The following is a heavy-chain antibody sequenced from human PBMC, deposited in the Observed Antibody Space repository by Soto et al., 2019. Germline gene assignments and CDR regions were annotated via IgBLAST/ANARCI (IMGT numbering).Heavy chain of an antibody. CDR1: GGSIIDLHLYY. CDR2: ISYDGGT. V-gene: IGHV4-39*01. J-gene: IGHJ4*02. CDR3: ARRRHGYFDS. Sequence: QLQLQESGPGLVKPSETLSLTCTVSGGSIIDLHLYYWAWLRQSPGKGLEWFAAISYDGGTFYSPSLESRVTMSVDTSTNQFSVKLSSVTATDTAVYYCARRRHGYFDSWGQGSMVTVSS.